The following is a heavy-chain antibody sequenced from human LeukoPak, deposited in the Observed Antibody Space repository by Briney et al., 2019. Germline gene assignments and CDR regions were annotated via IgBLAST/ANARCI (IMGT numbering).Heavy chain of an antibody. D-gene: IGHD6-19*01. V-gene: IGHV1-69*13. CDR3: ARGRSSGWYYYYYYMDV. CDR2: IIPIFGTA. Sequence: SVKVSCKASGGTFSSYAISWVRRAPGQGLEWMGGIIPIFGTANYAQKFQGRVTITADESTSTAYMEPSSLRSEDTAVYYCARGRSSGWYYYYYYMDVWGKGTTVTVSS. CDR1: GGTFSSYA. J-gene: IGHJ6*03.